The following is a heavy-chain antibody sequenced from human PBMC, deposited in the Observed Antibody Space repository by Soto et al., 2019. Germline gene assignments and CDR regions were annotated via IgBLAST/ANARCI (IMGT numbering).Heavy chain of an antibody. V-gene: IGHV3-33*01. CDR3: AREIDRNYEEMEV. Sequence: LRLSCEASGFTFSNFGMNWVRQAPGKGLDWVARVWYDGSSKYYLDSVKGRFTISRDNSKETVYLQMNSLRAEYTGVYYCAREIDRNYEEMEVWGQGTTINISS. J-gene: IGHJ6*02. CDR2: VWYDGSSK. D-gene: IGHD3-22*01. CDR1: GFTFSNFG.